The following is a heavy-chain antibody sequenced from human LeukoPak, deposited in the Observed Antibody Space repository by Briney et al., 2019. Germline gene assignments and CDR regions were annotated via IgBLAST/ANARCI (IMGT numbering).Heavy chain of an antibody. CDR3: ARDPGGINSY. Sequence: TGGSLRLSCAAPGFTFRNYGMHWVRQAPGKGLEWVAVIWYDGSNKYYAESVQGRFTISRDNSKNTVYFQMNTLRAEDTALYYCARDPGGINSYWGQGTLVTVSS. CDR1: GFTFRNYG. D-gene: IGHD1-26*01. CDR2: IWYDGSNK. V-gene: IGHV3-33*01. J-gene: IGHJ4*02.